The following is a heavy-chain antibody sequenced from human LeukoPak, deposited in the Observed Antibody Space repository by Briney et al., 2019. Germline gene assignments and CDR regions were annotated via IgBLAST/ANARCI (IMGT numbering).Heavy chain of an antibody. V-gene: IGHV4-34*01. CDR2: INQSGST. D-gene: IGHD5-18*01. CDR3: ARAYRAHQTFHSYHYFDY. CDR1: GGYSSNYY. J-gene: IGHJ4*02. Sequence: PSETLSLTCAVYGGYSSNYYWNWIRQSPGKGLEWIGEINQSGSTKYNPSLKSRVTISGDTSKNQFSLRLNSVTAADTAVYFCARAYRAHQTFHSYHYFDYWGQGTLVTVSS.